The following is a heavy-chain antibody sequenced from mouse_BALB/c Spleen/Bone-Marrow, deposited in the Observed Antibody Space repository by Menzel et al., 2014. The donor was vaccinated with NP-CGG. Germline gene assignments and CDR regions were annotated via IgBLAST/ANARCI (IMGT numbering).Heavy chain of an antibody. D-gene: IGHD2-4*01. J-gene: IGHJ2*01. CDR3: ASCGGLRDFDY. CDR1: GYTFTDYV. V-gene: IGHV1-77*01. Sequence: VQLVESGPELVKPGASVKMSCKASGYTFTDYVISWVKQRTGQGLEWIGEIYPGSGSTYYNEKFKGKATLTADKSSNTAYMQLSSLTSEDSAVYFCASCGGLRDFDYWGQGTTLTVSS. CDR2: IYPGSGST.